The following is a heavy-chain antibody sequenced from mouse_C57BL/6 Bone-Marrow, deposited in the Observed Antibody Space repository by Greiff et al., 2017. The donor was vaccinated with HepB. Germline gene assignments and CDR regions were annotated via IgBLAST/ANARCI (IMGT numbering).Heavy chain of an antibody. CDR1: GYSFTGYF. CDR3: ARKGDYGSSYAMDY. V-gene: IGHV1-20*01. CDR2: INPYNGDT. J-gene: IGHJ4*01. D-gene: IGHD1-1*01. Sequence: VQLKESGPELVKPGDSVKISCKASGYSFTGYFMNWVMQSHGKSLEWIGRINPYNGDTFYNQKFKGKATLTVDKSSSTAHMELRSLTSEDSAVYYCARKGDYGSSYAMDYWGQGTSVTVSS.